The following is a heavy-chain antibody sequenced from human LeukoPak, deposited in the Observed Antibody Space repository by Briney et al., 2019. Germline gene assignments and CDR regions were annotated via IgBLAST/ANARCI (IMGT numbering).Heavy chain of an antibody. Sequence: PGGSLRLSCAASGFTFSSYAMHWVRQAPGKGLEYVSAISSNGGSTYYANSVKGRFTISRDNSKNTLYLQMGSLRAEDMAVYYCARATMVRGVIASIFDYWGQGTLVTVSS. J-gene: IGHJ4*02. D-gene: IGHD3-10*01. CDR1: GFTFSSYA. V-gene: IGHV3-64*01. CDR3: ARATMVRGVIASIFDY. CDR2: ISSNGGST.